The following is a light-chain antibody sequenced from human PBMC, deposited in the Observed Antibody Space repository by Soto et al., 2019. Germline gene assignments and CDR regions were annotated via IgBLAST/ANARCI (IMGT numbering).Light chain of an antibody. CDR2: AAS. V-gene: IGKV1-27*01. CDR1: QGISNY. Sequence: DIQMTQSPSSLSASVGDRVTITCRASQGISNYLAWYQQKPGKVPKLLLYAASTLQSGVPPRFRGSGSGTDFTLTISSLQPEDVATYYGQKYNSAPPYTFGQGTKLEIK. CDR3: QKYNSAPPYT. J-gene: IGKJ2*01.